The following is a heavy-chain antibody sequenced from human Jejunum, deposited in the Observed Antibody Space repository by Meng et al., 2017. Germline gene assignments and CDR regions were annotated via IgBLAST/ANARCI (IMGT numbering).Heavy chain of an antibody. CDR2: IDWDGDK. CDR3: ARTSALTVTGSFDY. J-gene: IGHJ4*02. CDR1: GFSLSSNGMR. D-gene: IGHD3-9*01. V-gene: IGHV2-70*04. Sequence: SGPTLVKPTQTLTVTCAFSGFSLSSNGMRGSWIRQPPGKALEWLARIDWDGDKFYNTSLKTRLTISKDTSKNQVVLTMTNMDPVDTATYYCARTSALTVTGSFDYWGQGTLVTVSS.